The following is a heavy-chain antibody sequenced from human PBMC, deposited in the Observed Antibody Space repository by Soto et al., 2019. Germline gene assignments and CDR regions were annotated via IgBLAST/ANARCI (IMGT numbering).Heavy chain of an antibody. D-gene: IGHD1-1*01. CDR1: GFTLSSYA. CDR3: ARSKGYCVTGSCYSPGTAPHYALDV. V-gene: IGHV3-30-3*01. J-gene: IGHJ6*02. CDR2: ISYDGTNK. Sequence: QVQLVESGGGVVQPGRSLRLSCAASGFTLSSYAMYWVRQAPGKGLEWVALISYDGTNKHYADSMKGRFTIARDNSKGPVLLQMNSLSPNDTAKYYSARSKGYCVTGSCYSPGTAPHYALDVWGHGTAVIVSS.